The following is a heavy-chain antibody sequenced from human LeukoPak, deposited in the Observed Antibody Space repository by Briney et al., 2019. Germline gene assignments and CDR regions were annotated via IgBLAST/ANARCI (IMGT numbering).Heavy chain of an antibody. D-gene: IGHD3-10*01. CDR1: GFSVSSNY. CDR3: AKESHYDSGAYYVDY. Sequence: GGSLRLSCAASGFSVSSNYMSWVRQAPGKGLVWLSFIYSGGSTYYPDLVKGRFTFSRDNSKNMLYLQMNSLRAEDTAVYYCAKESHYDSGAYYVDYWGQGTLVTVSS. CDR2: IYSGGST. V-gene: IGHV3-53*01. J-gene: IGHJ4*02.